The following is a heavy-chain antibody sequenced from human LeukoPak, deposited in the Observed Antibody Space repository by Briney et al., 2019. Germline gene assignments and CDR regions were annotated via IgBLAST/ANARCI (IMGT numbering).Heavy chain of an antibody. V-gene: IGHV1-69*04. CDR3: ARDSTEGREPRYYYYGMDV. Sequence: GASVKVSCKASGGTFSSYAISWVRQAPGQGLEWMGRIIPILGIANYAQKFQGRVTITADESTSTAYMELSSLRSEDTAVYYCARDSTEGREPRYYYYGMDVWGQGTTVTVSS. D-gene: IGHD1-26*01. J-gene: IGHJ6*02. CDR2: IIPILGIA. CDR1: GGTFSSYA.